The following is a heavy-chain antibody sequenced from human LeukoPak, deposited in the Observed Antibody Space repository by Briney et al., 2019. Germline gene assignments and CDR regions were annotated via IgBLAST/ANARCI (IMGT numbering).Heavy chain of an antibody. Sequence: SETLSLTCTVSGGSISSYYWSWIRQPPGKGLEWIGYIYYSGSTNYNPSLKSRVTMSVDTSKNQFSLKLSSVTAADTAVYYCARARGDSIAAAAPNLDYWGQGTLVTVSS. J-gene: IGHJ4*02. CDR3: ARARGDSIAAAAPNLDY. CDR1: GGSISSYY. D-gene: IGHD6-13*01. CDR2: IYYSGST. V-gene: IGHV4-59*01.